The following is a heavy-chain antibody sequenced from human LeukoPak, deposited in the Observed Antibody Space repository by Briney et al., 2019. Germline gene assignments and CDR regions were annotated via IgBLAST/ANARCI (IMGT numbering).Heavy chain of an antibody. CDR3: ARLVPGIAVAGEFDY. V-gene: IGHV5-51*01. D-gene: IGHD6-19*01. CDR1: GYSVTSYW. J-gene: IGHJ4*02. CDR2: IYPGDSDT. Sequence: GESLKISCKGSGYSVTSYWIGWVRQMPGKGLEWMGIIYPGDSDTRYSPSFQGQVTISADKSISTAYLQWSSLKASDTAMYYCARLVPGIAVAGEFDYWGQGTLVTVSS.